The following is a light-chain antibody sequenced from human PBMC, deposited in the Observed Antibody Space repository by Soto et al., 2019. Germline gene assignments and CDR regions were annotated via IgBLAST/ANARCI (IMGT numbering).Light chain of an antibody. J-gene: IGKJ4*01. CDR2: DAS. V-gene: IGKV3-11*01. Sequence: EIVLTQSPATLSLSPGERATLSCRASQSVNSYLAWYQHKPGQSPRLLICDASIRATGIPARFSGSGSGTDFTLTISSLEPEDFAVYYCQQRSNWITFGGGTKVEIK. CDR1: QSVNSY. CDR3: QQRSNWIT.